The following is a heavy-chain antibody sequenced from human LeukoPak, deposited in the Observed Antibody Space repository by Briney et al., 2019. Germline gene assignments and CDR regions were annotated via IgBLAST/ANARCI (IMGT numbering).Heavy chain of an antibody. D-gene: IGHD5-18*01. V-gene: IGHV3-74*01. CDR1: GFTFSSYA. CDR3: ARDKDTAMVLFDY. J-gene: IGHJ4*02. Sequence: GGSLRLSCAASGFTFSSYAMSWVRQAPGKGLVWVSRINSDGSSTRYADSVKGRFTISRDNAKNTLYLQMNSLRAEDTAVYYCARDKDTAMVLFDYWGQGTLVTVSS. CDR2: INSDGSST.